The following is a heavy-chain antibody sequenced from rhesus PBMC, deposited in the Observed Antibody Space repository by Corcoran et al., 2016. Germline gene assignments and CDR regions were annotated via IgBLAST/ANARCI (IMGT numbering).Heavy chain of an antibody. CDR1: GGPISSSNW. V-gene: IGHV4-65*01. CDR2: ISGSSGST. Sequence: QVQLQESGPGLVKPLETMSLARAVSGGPISSSNWWGWIRQPHGKGLEWIGYISGSSGSTYYNPSLKSRVTISTDTSKNQFSLQLSSVTAADTAVYYCARERGDGFDYWGQGVLVTVSS. J-gene: IGHJ4*01. CDR3: ARERGDGFDY. D-gene: IGHD5-42*01.